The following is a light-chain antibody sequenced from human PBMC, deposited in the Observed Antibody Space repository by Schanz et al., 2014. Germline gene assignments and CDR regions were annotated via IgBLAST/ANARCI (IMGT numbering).Light chain of an antibody. J-gene: IGKJ2*01. V-gene: IGKV3-11*01. Sequence: EIVLTQSPATLSLSPGERATLSCRASQSVSDYFAWYQQKPGQAPKLLIYGASTRATGIPARFSGSGSGTDFTLTISSLQPEDFATYYCQQSHTSPVTFGQGTKLEIK. CDR2: GAS. CDR3: QQSHTSPVT. CDR1: QSVSDY.